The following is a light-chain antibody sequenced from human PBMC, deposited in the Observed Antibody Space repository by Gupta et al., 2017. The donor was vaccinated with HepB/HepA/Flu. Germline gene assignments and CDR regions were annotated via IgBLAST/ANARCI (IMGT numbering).Light chain of an antibody. CDR1: QSVSSY. Sequence: ELVLTQSPATLSWSPGERATLSCRASQSVSSYLAWYQQKPGQAPRLLIYDASNRATGIPARFSGSGSGTDFTLTISSLEPEDFAVYYCQQRSNWPHLTFGGGTKVEIK. V-gene: IGKV3-11*01. CDR3: QQRSNWPHLT. CDR2: DAS. J-gene: IGKJ4*01.